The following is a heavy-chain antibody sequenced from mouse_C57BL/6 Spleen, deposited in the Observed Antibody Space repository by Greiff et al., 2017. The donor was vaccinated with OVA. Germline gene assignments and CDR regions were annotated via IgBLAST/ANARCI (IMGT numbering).Heavy chain of an antibody. J-gene: IGHJ3*01. Sequence: VQLQQPGAELVMPGASVKLSCKASGYTFTSYWMHWVKQRPGQGLEWIGEIDPSDSYTNYNQKFKGKSTLTVDKSSSTAYMQLSSLTSEDSAVYYCASYGSSPWFAYWGQGTLVTGSA. CDR1: GYTFTSYW. CDR3: ASYGSSPWFAY. V-gene: IGHV1-69*01. CDR2: IDPSDSYT. D-gene: IGHD1-1*01.